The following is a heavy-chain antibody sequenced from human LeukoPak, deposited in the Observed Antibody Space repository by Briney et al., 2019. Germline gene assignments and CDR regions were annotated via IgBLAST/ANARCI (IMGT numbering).Heavy chain of an antibody. CDR1: GGTFSSYA. V-gene: IGHV1-69*05. D-gene: IGHD3-9*01. CDR2: IIPIFGTA. CDR3: ARYGNYDILTGFQATYYFDY. J-gene: IGHJ4*02. Sequence: GASVKVSCKASGGTFSSYAISWVRQAPGQGLEWMGRIIPIFGTANYAQEFQGRVTITTDESTSTAYMELSSLRSEDTAVYYCARYGNYDILTGFQATYYFDYWGQGTLVTVSS.